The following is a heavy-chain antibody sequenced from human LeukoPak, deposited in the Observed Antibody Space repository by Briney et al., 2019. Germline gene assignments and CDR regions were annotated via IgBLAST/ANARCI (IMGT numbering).Heavy chain of an antibody. J-gene: IGHJ3*02. CDR2: AYYRSKWYF. Sequence: SQTLSLTCAISGDSVSDNVAAWNWVRQSPSRGLEWLGRAYYRSKWYFDYAVSLKSRMIINPDTSKNQFSLQLNSVTPEDTAVYYCARGSAFDIWGQGTMVTVSS. CDR3: ARGSAFDI. V-gene: IGHV6-1*01. CDR1: GDSVSDNVAA.